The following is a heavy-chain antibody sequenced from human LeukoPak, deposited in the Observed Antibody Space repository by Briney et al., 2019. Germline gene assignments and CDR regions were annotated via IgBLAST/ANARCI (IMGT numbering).Heavy chain of an antibody. CDR1: GFTFDDYG. V-gene: IGHV3-20*04. Sequence: PGGSLRLSCAASGFTFDDYGMSWVRQAPGKGLEWVSGINWNGGSTGYADSVKGRFTISRDNAKNSLYLQMNSLRAEDMALYYCAKDVGGPLADAFDIWGQGTMVTVSS. J-gene: IGHJ3*02. CDR2: INWNGGST. CDR3: AKDVGGPLADAFDI. D-gene: IGHD2-15*01.